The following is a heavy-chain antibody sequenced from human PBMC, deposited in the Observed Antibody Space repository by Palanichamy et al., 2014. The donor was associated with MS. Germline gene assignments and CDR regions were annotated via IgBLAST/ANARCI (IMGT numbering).Heavy chain of an antibody. V-gene: IGHV4-34*01. J-gene: IGHJ4*02. CDR1: WVLQWLF. Sequence: QVQLQQWGGRTVEAFGDPVPHLRYLRWVLQWLFLELDPPVPRKGLEWIGEIKHNGITTYNPSLQSRVAISLDRSRNQFSLKLTSVTDADTAVYFCARAGEYCSGATCHLPTIDYWGQGALVTVSS. D-gene: IGHD2-15*01. CDR3: ARAGEYCSGATCHLPTIDY. CDR2: IKHNGIT.